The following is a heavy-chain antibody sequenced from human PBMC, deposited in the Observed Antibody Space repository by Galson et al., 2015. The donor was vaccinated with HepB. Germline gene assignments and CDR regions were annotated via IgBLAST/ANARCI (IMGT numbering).Heavy chain of an antibody. CDR2: IYYSGST. V-gene: IGHV4-39*07. CDR3: ARDQGQDYYDSSGYPGDYFDY. J-gene: IGHJ4*02. CDR1: GGSISSSSYY. Sequence: LSLTCTVSGGSISSSSYYWGWIRQPPGKGLEWIGSIYYSGSTYYNPSLKSRVTISVDTSKNQFSLKLSSVTAADTAVYYCARDQGQDYYDSSGYPGDYFDYWGQGTLVTVSS. D-gene: IGHD3-22*01.